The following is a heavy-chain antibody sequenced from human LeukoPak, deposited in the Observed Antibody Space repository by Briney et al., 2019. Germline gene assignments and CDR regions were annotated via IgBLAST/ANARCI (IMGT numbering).Heavy chain of an antibody. CDR2: INGDGSTT. D-gene: IGHD3/OR15-3a*01. V-gene: IGHV3-74*01. CDR3: ARDLSWTSDY. CDR1: GFTFSSYW. J-gene: IGHJ4*02. Sequence: AGGSLRLSCAASGFTFSSYWMHWVRQAPGKGLVWVSRINGDGSTTTYADSVKGRFTISRDSAKNTMYLQMNSLRAEDTAVYYCARDLSWTSDYWGQGTLVTVSS.